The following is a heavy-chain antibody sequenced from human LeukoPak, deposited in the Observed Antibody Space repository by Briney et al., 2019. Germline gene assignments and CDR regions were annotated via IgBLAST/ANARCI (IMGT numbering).Heavy chain of an antibody. D-gene: IGHD3-22*01. CDR3: ARAPSEIGGYYPEYFRH. V-gene: IGHV3-74*01. CDR1: GFTFSSYW. Sequence: GGSLRLSCAASGFTFSSYWMHWVRQPPGKGLVWVSRIKSDGSTRYADSVKGRFTISRDNAKNTVSLQMNSLRAEDTGVYYCARAPSEIGGYYPEYFRHWGQGTLVTVSP. J-gene: IGHJ1*01. CDR2: IKSDGST.